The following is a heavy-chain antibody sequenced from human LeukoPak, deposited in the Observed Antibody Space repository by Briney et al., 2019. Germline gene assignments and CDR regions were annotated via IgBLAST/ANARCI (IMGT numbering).Heavy chain of an antibody. Sequence: ASVKVSCKASGYTFTGYYIHWVRQAPGQGLEWMGWINPNGGGTKYAQKFQGRVTVTGDTSINTAYMELSRLKSDDTAVYYCARDPRDYVWGSYLPYFDYWGQGTLFTVSS. CDR2: INPNGGGT. V-gene: IGHV1-2*02. J-gene: IGHJ4*02. CDR1: GYTFTGYY. D-gene: IGHD3-16*02. CDR3: ARDPRDYVWGSYLPYFDY.